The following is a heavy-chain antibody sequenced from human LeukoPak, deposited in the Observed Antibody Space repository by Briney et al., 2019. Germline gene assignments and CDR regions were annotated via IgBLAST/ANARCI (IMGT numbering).Heavy chain of an antibody. CDR2: ISFDGNVK. D-gene: IGHD1-26*01. Sequence: PGGSLRLSCAASGFTFSSYAMHWVRQAPGKGLDWVTVISFDGNVKVYADSVKGRFTISRDNSENMLYLQMNSLRAEDTAVYCAKDRSGSYGVGGFFDYWGQGNLVTVSS. V-gene: IGHV3-30-3*01. CDR3: AKDRSGSYGVGGFFDY. CDR1: GFTFSSYA. J-gene: IGHJ4*02.